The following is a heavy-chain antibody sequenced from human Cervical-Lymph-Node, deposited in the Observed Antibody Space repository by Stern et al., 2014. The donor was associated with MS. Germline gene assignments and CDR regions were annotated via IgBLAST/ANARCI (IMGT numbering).Heavy chain of an antibody. CDR3: ARGGSVVVTAIDFDY. CDR2: INAGNGNT. CDR1: GYTFTSYA. J-gene: IGHJ4*02. Sequence: QVQLVQSGAEVKKPGASVKGSCKASGYTFTSYAMHWVRQAPGQRLEWMGWINAGNGNTKYSQKFQGRVTITRDTSASTAYMELSSLRSEDTAVYYCARGGSVVVTAIDFDYWGQGTLVTVSS. D-gene: IGHD2-21*02. V-gene: IGHV1-3*01.